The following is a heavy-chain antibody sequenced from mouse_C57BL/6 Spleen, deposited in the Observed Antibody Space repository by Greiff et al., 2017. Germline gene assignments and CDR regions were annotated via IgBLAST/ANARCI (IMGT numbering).Heavy chain of an antibody. D-gene: IGHD1-1*01. CDR1: GYTFTSYW. CDR2: IDPTDSYT. CDR3: EGRTTNFGY. Sequence: VQLQQSGAELVKPGASVKLSCKASGYTFTSYWMQWVKQRPGQGLEWIGEIDPTDSYTNYNQKFKGKATLTVDTSSSTAYMQLSSLTSEDSAVYYCEGRTTNFGYWGQGTTVTVAS. J-gene: IGHJ2*01. V-gene: IGHV1-50*01.